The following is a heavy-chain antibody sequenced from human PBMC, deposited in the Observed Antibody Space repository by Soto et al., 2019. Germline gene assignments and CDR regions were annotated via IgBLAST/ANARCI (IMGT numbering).Heavy chain of an antibody. CDR2: ISGSGGVT. D-gene: IGHD2-21*01. V-gene: IGHV3-23*01. Sequence: EVQLLESGGGLAQPGGSLRLSCAASGFTFSSYSMNWVRQAPGKGLECVSIISGSGGVTSYADSVKGLFTISRDNTKNSLFLKMKSLRDEATAVYYCAQVTDCGVSRCDDGIDIWGHGTLVTVS. CDR1: GFTFSSYS. J-gene: IGHJ3*02. CDR3: AQVTDCGVSRCDDGIDI.